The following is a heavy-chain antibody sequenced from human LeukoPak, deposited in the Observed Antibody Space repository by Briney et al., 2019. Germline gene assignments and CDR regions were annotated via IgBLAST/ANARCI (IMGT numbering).Heavy chain of an antibody. CDR2: INHGGST. J-gene: IGHJ4*02. V-gene: IGHV4-34*01. CDR1: GGSFSGYY. Sequence: SQTLSLTCAVYGGSFSGYYWSWIRQPPGKGLEWIGEINHGGSTNYNPSLKSRVTMSVDTSKNQVSLKVTSVTAADTAVYYCARGPHCSGGSCYSPAFDYWGQGTLVSVSS. D-gene: IGHD2-15*01. CDR3: ARGPHCSGGSCYSPAFDY.